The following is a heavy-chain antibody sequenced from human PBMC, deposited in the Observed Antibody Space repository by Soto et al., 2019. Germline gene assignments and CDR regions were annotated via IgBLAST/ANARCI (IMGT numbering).Heavy chain of an antibody. Sequence: APVKVSSKASRYTFTNYGISWVRQAPGQGLEWMGWISAYNGNTNYAQKLQGRVTMTTDTSTSTAYMELRSLRSDDTAVYYCARDSPPVDYRGQGTLVTAPQ. V-gene: IGHV1-18*01. CDR2: ISAYNGNT. CDR3: ARDSPPVDY. CDR1: RYTFTNYG. J-gene: IGHJ4*02.